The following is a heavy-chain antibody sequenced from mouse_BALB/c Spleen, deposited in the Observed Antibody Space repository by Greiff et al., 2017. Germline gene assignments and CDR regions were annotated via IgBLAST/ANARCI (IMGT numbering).Heavy chain of an antibody. D-gene: IGHD1-1*01. Sequence: EVKVVESGGGLVKPGGSLKLSCAASGFTFSSYTMSWVRQTPEKRLEWVAYISNGGGSTYYPDTVKGRITISRDNAKNTLYLQMSSLKSEDTAMYYCETQSPQGSRLAWFAYWGQGTLVTVSA. J-gene: IGHJ3*01. CDR1: GFTFSSYT. CDR2: ISNGGGST. CDR3: ETQSPQGSRLAWFAY. V-gene: IGHV5-12-2*01.